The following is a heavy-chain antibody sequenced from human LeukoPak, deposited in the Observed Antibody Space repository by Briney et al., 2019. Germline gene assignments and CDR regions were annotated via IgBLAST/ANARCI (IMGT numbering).Heavy chain of an antibody. CDR2: ISGSGGNT. Sequence: PGGSLRLSCAASGFTFSTYAMSWVRQAPGKGLEWVSGISGSGGNTYYADSVKGRFTISRDNSKNTLYLQMNSLRAEDTAVYYCAKDRGDGDNRNGFFDYWGQGTLVTVSS. CDR3: AKDRGDGDNRNGFFDY. D-gene: IGHD1-14*01. J-gene: IGHJ4*02. CDR1: GFTFSTYA. V-gene: IGHV3-23*01.